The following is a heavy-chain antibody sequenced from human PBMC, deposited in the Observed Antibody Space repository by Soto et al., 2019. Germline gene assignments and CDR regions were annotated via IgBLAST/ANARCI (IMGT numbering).Heavy chain of an antibody. CDR1: GFTFSSYA. D-gene: IGHD4-17*01. J-gene: IGHJ4*02. V-gene: IGHV3-23*01. CDR2: ISGSGGST. CDR3: ATQPWPTTVFFPRDY. Sequence: GGSLRLSCAASGFTFSSYAMSWVRQAPGKGLEWVSAISGSGGSTYYADSVKGRFTISRDNSKNTLYLQMNSLRAEDTAVYYFATQPWPTTVFFPRDYWGQGTLVTVSS.